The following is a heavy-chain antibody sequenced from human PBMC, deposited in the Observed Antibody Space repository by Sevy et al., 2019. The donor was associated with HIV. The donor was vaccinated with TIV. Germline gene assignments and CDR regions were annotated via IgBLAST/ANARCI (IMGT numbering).Heavy chain of an antibody. CDR2: IKQDGSEK. J-gene: IGHJ4*02. V-gene: IGHV3-7*01. D-gene: IGHD3-10*01. CDR1: GFTFSSYW. Sequence: GGSLRLSCVVSGFTFSSYWMTWVRQAPGKGLEWVANIKQDGSEKHYVDSVKGRFTISRDNGKNSLHLQLNSLRGEDTALYYCARRVMMIRGVHSFDSWGQGTLVTVSS. CDR3: ARRVMMIRGVHSFDS.